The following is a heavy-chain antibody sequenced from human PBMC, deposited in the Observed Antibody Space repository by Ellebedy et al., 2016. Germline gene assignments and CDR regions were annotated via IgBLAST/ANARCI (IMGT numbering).Heavy chain of an antibody. CDR1: GFTFSTYS. CDR2: ISSSGSTI. D-gene: IGHD6-13*01. CDR3: ARGSLAAAGIDY. Sequence: GGSLRLSCAASGFTFSTYSMNWVRQAPGKGLEWVSYISSSGSTIYYADSVKGRFAISRDNAKNSLYLQMNSLRADDTAVYYCARGSLAAAGIDYWGQGTLVTVSS. J-gene: IGHJ4*02. V-gene: IGHV3-48*04.